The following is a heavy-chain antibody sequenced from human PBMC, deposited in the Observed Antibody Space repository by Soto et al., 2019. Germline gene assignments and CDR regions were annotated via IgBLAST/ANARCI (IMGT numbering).Heavy chain of an antibody. CDR1: GGSFSGYY. CDR2: INHSGST. V-gene: IGHV4-34*01. D-gene: IGHD6-6*01. Sequence: SETLSLTCAVYGGSFSGYYWSWIRQPPGKGLEWIGEINHSGSTNYNPSLKSRVTISVDTSKNQFSLKLSSVTAADTAVYYCARGEYSSSSSFFLFDYWGQGTMVTVSS. J-gene: IGHJ4*02. CDR3: ARGEYSSSSSFFLFDY.